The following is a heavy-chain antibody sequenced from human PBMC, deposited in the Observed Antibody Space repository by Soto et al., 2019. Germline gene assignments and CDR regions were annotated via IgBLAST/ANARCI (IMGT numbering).Heavy chain of an antibody. D-gene: IGHD3-10*01. CDR3: VTLGAIWFGELLYSWFDS. Sequence: EVQLLESGGGLVQPERSLRLSCAPSGFTFNNYAMGWVRQAPAKGLEWVSVISGSGGSISYADSLKGRFTISRDNSKNTMYLQRNSLRAYDTAVYYCVTLGAIWFGELLYSWFDSWGQGTLVTVSS. CDR1: GFTFNNYA. V-gene: IGHV3-23*01. J-gene: IGHJ5*01. CDR2: ISGSGGSI.